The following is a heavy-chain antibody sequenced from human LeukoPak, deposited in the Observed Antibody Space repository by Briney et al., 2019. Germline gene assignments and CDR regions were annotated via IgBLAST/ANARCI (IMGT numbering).Heavy chain of an antibody. CDR3: ARVLGYYDSSGYYTSFGGFDY. Sequence: GESLKISCKGSGYSFSSYWIAWVRQLPGKGLEWMGIIYPGDSDTRYSPSFQGQVTISADKSISTAYLQWSSLKASDTAMYYCARVLGYYDSSGYYTSFGGFDYWGQGTLVTVSS. CDR1: GYSFSSYW. J-gene: IGHJ4*02. V-gene: IGHV5-51*01. CDR2: IYPGDSDT. D-gene: IGHD3-22*01.